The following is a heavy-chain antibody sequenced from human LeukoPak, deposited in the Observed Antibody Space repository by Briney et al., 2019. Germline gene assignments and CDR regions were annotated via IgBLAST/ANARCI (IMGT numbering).Heavy chain of an antibody. CDR2: ISSSSSYI. V-gene: IGHV3-21*01. D-gene: IGHD2-21*02. Sequence: GGSLGLSCAASAFTFSDYSMNWVRQAPGKGLEWVSSISSSSSYIYYADSVKGRFTISRDNAKNSLYLQMNSLRAEDTAVYYCAKGAYCGGDCHFFDYWGQGTLVTVSS. J-gene: IGHJ4*02. CDR1: AFTFSDYS. CDR3: AKGAYCGGDCHFFDY.